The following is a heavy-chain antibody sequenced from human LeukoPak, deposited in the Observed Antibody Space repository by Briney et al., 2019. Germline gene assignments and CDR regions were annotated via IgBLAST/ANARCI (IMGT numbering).Heavy chain of an antibody. J-gene: IGHJ5*02. V-gene: IGHV1-2*06. CDR3: ASIPLLWFGNNWFDP. CDR2: INPNSGGT. D-gene: IGHD3-10*01. CDR1: GYTFTGYY. Sequence: ASVKVSCKASGYTFTGYYMHWVRQAPGQGLEWMGRINPNSGGTNYAQKFQGRVTMTRDTSISTAHMELSRLRSDDTAVYYCASIPLLWFGNNWFDPWGQGTLVTVSS.